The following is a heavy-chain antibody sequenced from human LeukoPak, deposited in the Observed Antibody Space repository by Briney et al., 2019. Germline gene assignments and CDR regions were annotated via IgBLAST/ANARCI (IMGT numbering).Heavy chain of an antibody. J-gene: IGHJ4*02. V-gene: IGHV3-21*01. D-gene: IGHD3-10*01. CDR1: GFTFSSYS. CDR2: ISSSSSYI. CDR3: AREGSGSTGYYFDY. Sequence: GGSLRLSCAASGFTFSSYSMNWVRQAPGKGLEWVSSISSSSSYIYYADSVKGRFTISRDNAKNSLYLQMNSLRAEDTAVYYCAREGSGSTGYYFDYWGQGTLVTVSS.